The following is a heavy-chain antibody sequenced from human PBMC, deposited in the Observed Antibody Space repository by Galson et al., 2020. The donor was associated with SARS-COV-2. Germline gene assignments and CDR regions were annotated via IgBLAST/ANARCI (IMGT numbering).Heavy chain of an antibody. CDR1: GFDFRAYG. Sequence: GESLKISCAASGFDFRAYGMHWVRQAPGKGLEWVALIGYNGGNKLYADSVKGQFTISRDNSKNTLYLQMDSLRAEDTALYYCAKELKYGDYAGNFDFWGQGSLVTVSS. CDR2: IGYNGGNK. D-gene: IGHD4-17*01. CDR3: AKELKYGDYAGNFDF. J-gene: IGHJ4*02. V-gene: IGHV3-30*02.